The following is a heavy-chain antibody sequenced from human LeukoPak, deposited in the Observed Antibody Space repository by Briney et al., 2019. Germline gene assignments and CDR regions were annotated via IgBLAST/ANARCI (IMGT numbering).Heavy chain of an antibody. V-gene: IGHV3-11*01. J-gene: IGHJ6*03. CDR2: ISSSGSTI. CDR1: GGSISSNSYY. CDR3: ARVERDSSSWIYYYYYMDV. Sequence: LSLTCAVSGGSISSNSYYWGWIRQAPGKGLEWVSYISSSGSTIYYADSVKGRFTISRDNAKNSLYLQMNSLRAEDTAVYYCARVERDSSSWIYYYYYMDVWGKGTTVTIPS. D-gene: IGHD6-13*01.